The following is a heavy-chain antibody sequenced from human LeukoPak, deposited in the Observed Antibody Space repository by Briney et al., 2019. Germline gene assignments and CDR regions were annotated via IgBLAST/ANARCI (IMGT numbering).Heavy chain of an antibody. CDR1: GGSISSGGYY. CDR3: ARAAVVDDAFDI. Sequence: PSETLSLTCTVSGGSISSGGYYWRWIRQPPGKGLEWIGYIYHSGSTYYNPSLKSRVTISVDRSKNQFSLKLSSVTAADTAVYYCARAAVVDDAFDIWGQGTMVTVSS. CDR2: IYHSGST. V-gene: IGHV4-30-2*01. D-gene: IGHD4-23*01. J-gene: IGHJ3*02.